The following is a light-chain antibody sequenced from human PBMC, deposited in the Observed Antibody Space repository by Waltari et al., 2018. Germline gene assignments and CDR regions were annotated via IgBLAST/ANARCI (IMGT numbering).Light chain of an antibody. CDR2: AAS. Sequence: ELVLTPSPGTLSSPPGERATLSCRASQSVSKYLAWYQQRPGQAPRLLIYAASTSATGVPDRFSGSGFGTDFSLTISRLEPEDIAVYFCQNHERLPATFGQGTRVEIK. J-gene: IGKJ1*01. CDR1: QSVSKY. CDR3: QNHERLPAT. V-gene: IGKV3-20*01.